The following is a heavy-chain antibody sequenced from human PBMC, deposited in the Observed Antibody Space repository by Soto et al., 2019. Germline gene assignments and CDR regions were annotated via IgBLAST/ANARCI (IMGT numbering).Heavy chain of an antibody. D-gene: IGHD3-22*01. CDR1: GYTFTSYG. CDR2: ISAYNGNT. V-gene: IGHV1-18*01. J-gene: IGHJ2*01. Sequence: GASVKVSCKASGYTFTSYGISWVRQAPGQGLEWMGRISAYNGNTNYAQKLQGRVTMTTDTSTSTAYMELRSLRSDDTAVYYCARDYYDSSGYYYVGIDWYFDLWGRGTLVTVSS. CDR3: ARDYYDSSGYYYVGIDWYFDL.